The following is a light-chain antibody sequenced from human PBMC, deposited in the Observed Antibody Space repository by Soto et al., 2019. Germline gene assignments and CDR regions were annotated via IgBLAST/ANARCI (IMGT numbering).Light chain of an antibody. CDR1: QSVSVAY. V-gene: IGKV3-20*01. CDR2: GAS. J-gene: IGKJ1*01. CDR3: QQYGSSGT. Sequence: EIVLTQSPGTLSLFPGETATLSCRASQSVSVAYLAWYQQKPGQGPRLLVYGASSRAAGIPDRFSGGGSGTDFTLTISRLEPEDFAVYYCQQYGSSGTFGQGTKVDIK.